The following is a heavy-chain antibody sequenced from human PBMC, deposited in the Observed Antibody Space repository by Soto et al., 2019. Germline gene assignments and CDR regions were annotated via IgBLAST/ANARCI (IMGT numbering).Heavy chain of an antibody. CDR3: AREEERVSLGYCSSTSCRKNWFDP. J-gene: IGHJ5*02. CDR2: INPSGGST. V-gene: IGHV1-46*03. D-gene: IGHD2-2*01. CDR1: GYTFTSYY. Sequence: ASVKVSCKASGYTFTSYYMHWVRQAPGQGLEWMGIINPSGGSTSYAQKFQGRVTMTRDMSTSTAYMELSSLRSEDTAVYYCAREEERVSLGYCSSTSCRKNWFDPWGQGTLVTVSS.